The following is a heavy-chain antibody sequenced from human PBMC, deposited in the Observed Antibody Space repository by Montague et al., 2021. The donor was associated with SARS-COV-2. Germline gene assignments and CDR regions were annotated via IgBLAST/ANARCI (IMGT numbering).Heavy chain of an antibody. V-gene: IGHV4-39*01. CDR2: IYYSGST. J-gene: IGHJ4*02. Sequence: SETQSLTCTVSGVSLSSSSFYWGWIRQPPGKGLEWIGSIYYSGSTYYNPSLKSRVSISVDTSKKQLSLRLSFVTAADTAVYYCASSSYSSRWYYFDYWGQGTLVAVSS. CDR1: GVSLSSSSFY. D-gene: IGHD6-13*01. CDR3: ASSSYSSRWYYFDY.